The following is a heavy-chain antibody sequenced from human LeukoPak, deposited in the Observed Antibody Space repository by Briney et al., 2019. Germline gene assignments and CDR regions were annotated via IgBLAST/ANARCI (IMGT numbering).Heavy chain of an antibody. J-gene: IGHJ4*02. D-gene: IGHD3-22*01. CDR2: ITGSGSST. Sequence: GGSLRLSCAASGFIFSSYTMSWVRQAPGKGLEWVSAITGSGSSTYYADSVKGRVTISRDNSKSTRDLQMNGLRAGDTAVYYCAKKTYYYDSNAYGSYYFDYWGQGTLVTVSS. CDR1: GFIFSSYT. V-gene: IGHV3-23*01. CDR3: AKKTYYYDSNAYGSYYFDY.